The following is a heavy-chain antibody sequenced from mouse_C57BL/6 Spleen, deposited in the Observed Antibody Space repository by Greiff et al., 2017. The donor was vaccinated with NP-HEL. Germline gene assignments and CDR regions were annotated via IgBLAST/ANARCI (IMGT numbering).Heavy chain of an antibody. Sequence: QVQLQQPGAELVKPGASVKLSCKASGYTFTSYWMQWVKQRPGQGLEWIGEIDPSDSYTNYNQKFKGKATLTVDTSSSTAYMQLSSLTSEDSAVYYCANGNPGVDYWGQGTSVTVSS. V-gene: IGHV1-50*01. CDR2: IDPSDSYT. CDR1: GYTFTSYW. D-gene: IGHD2-1*01. CDR3: ANGNPGVDY. J-gene: IGHJ4*01.